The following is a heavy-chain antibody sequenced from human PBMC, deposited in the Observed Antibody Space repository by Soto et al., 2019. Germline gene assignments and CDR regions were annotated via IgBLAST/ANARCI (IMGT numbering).Heavy chain of an antibody. Sequence: SETLSLTCTVSGAFLNNFFWSWIRQTPGKGLEWIGYVSQGGAAAYLAEGETTGYNPSLESRATISLDLPKNQFSLKLSSVTAADTAVYYCARDQGSYCSGGSCYSPYYYYGMDVWGQGTTVTVSS. V-gene: IGHV4-59*12. CDR1: GAFLNNFF. CDR3: ARDQGSYCSGGSCYSPYYYYGMDV. D-gene: IGHD2-15*01. J-gene: IGHJ6*02. CDR2: VSQGGAAAYLAEGETT.